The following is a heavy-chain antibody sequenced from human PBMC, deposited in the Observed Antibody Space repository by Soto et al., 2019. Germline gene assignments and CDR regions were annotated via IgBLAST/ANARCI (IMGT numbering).Heavy chain of an antibody. CDR1: NGSISTTRYN. D-gene: IGHD3-16*02. J-gene: IGHJ4*02. CDR3: ARHGSF. Sequence: SETLSLTCTVSNGSISTTRYNWGWIRQSPGKGLEWIGTIYYTGSTSHNPSLKRRVTIAVDTSKNQFSLKLASVTGADTAVYYCARHGSFWGQGTLVTVSS. V-gene: IGHV4-39*01. CDR2: IYYTGST.